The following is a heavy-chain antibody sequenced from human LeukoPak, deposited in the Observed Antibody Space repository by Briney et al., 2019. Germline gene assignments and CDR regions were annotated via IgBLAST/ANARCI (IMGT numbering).Heavy chain of an antibody. CDR2: INAGNGNT. D-gene: IGHD6-19*01. CDR3: ARILSEFRIAVAGPLRY. CDR1: GYTFTSYA. J-gene: IGHJ4*02. Sequence: GASVKVSCKASGYTFTSYAMHWVRQAPGQRLEWMGWINAGNGNTKYSQKFQGRVTITRDTSASTAYMELSGLRSEDTAVYYCARILSEFRIAVAGPLRYWGQGTLVTVSS. V-gene: IGHV1-3*01.